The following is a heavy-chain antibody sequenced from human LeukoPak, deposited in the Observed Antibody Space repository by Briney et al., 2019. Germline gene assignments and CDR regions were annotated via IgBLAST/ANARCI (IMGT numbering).Heavy chain of an antibody. CDR2: IIPTLGVA. D-gene: IGHD3-10*01. CDR3: ARDMDVGFGELVDY. Sequence: AASVKVSCRASGGTFTSHAITWVRQAPGQGLEWMGRIIPTLGVATYAQKLQGRVTIIADRSTSTAYMELRSLRSEDTAVYYCARDMDVGFGELVDYWGQGTLVTVSS. CDR1: GGTFTSHA. V-gene: IGHV1-69*04. J-gene: IGHJ4*02.